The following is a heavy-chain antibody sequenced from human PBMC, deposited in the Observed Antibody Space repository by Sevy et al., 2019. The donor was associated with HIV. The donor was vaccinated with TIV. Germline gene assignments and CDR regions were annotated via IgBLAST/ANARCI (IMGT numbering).Heavy chain of an antibody. Sequence: ASVKVSCKASGGTFSSYAISWVRQAPGQGLEWMGGIIPIFGTANYAQKFQGRVTITADESTSTAYMELSSLRSEDTAVYYCARCRRIAAAHYGMDVWGQGTTVTVSS. CDR3: ARCRRIAAAHYGMDV. J-gene: IGHJ6*02. D-gene: IGHD6-13*01. CDR1: GGTFSSYA. CDR2: IIPIFGTA. V-gene: IGHV1-69*13.